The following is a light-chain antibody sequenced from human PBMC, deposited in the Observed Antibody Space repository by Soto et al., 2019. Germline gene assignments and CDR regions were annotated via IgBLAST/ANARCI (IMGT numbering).Light chain of an antibody. J-gene: IGKJ5*01. CDR3: QQRSNWPRT. V-gene: IGKV3D-20*02. CDR2: GAS. Sequence: EIILTQSPDTLSLSPGERATLSCRASQTVSSNYLAWCQQRPGQAPSLLIYGASTRAAGIPDRFSGSGSGTDFTLTITRLEPEDSAVYYCQQRSNWPRTFGQGTRLEIK. CDR1: QTVSSNY.